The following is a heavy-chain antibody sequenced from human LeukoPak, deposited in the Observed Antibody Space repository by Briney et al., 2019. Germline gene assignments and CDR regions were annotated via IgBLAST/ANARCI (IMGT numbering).Heavy chain of an antibody. V-gene: IGHV3-7*01. CDR3: AREREWAPRPPDY. D-gene: IGHD3-3*01. CDR2: MRQDGSEK. Sequence: PGGSLRLSCAASGFTFSNYWMSWVRQAPGKGLEWVDIMRQDGSEKYYVDSVKGRFTISRDNAQNSLYLQMNSLRAEDTAVYYCAREREWAPRPPDYWGQGTLVTVSS. CDR1: GFTFSNYW. J-gene: IGHJ4*02.